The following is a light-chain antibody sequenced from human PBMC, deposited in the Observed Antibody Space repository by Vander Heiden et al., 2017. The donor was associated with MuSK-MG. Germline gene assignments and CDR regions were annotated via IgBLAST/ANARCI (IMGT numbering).Light chain of an antibody. CDR2: AAS. J-gene: IGKJ4*01. V-gene: IGKV1-39*01. Sequence: DIQMTQSPSPLSASVGDRITITCRASQSISKFLNWYQQKPGKAPKLLIYAASNLQSGVPSKFSGSGSGTDFTLTISSLQPEDSATYYCLQSSITPLTFGGGTKVEIK. CDR3: LQSSITPLT. CDR1: QSISKF.